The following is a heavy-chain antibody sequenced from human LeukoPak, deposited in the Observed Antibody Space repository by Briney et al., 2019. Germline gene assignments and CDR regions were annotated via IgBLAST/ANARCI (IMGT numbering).Heavy chain of an antibody. CDR2: IYSGGST. J-gene: IGHJ4*02. CDR1: GFTVSSNY. Sequence: PGGSLRLSCAASGFTVSSNYMSWVRQAPGKGLEWVSVIYSGGSTYYADSVKGRFTISRDNAKNSLYLQMSSLRAEDTAVYYCARELPSRGVVPAAMAYWGQGTLVTVSS. V-gene: IGHV3-53*01. D-gene: IGHD2-2*01. CDR3: ARELPSRGVVPAAMAY.